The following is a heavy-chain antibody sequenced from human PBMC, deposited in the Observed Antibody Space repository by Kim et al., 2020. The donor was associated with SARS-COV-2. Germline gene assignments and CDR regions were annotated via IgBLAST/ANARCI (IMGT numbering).Heavy chain of an antibody. Sequence: RVTISVDTSKNQFSLKLSSVTAADTAVYYCARARLVLVFGRGQPNNWFDPWGQGTLVTVSS. V-gene: IGHV4-34*01. D-gene: IGHD6-19*01. CDR3: ARARLVLVFGRGQPNNWFDP. J-gene: IGHJ5*02.